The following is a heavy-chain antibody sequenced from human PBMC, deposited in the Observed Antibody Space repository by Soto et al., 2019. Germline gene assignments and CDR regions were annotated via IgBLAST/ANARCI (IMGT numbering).Heavy chain of an antibody. CDR2: IYYSGST. Sequence: SETRCLTCTVSGGSISRSSYYGGWIRHPPGKGLEWIGSIYYSGSTYYNPSLKSRVTISVDTSKNQFSLKLSSVTAADTAVYYCASPKIAFYNWFDPWGQGTLVT. CDR1: GGSISRSSYY. D-gene: IGHD3-3*02. J-gene: IGHJ5*02. CDR3: ASPKIAFYNWFDP. V-gene: IGHV4-39*01.